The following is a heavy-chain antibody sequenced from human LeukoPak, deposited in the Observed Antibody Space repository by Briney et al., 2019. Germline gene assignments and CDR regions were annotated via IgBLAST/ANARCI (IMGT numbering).Heavy chain of an antibody. CDR2: INHSGST. CDR1: GGSFSGYY. D-gene: IGHD3-22*01. CDR3: ARGGYYYDSSGYRH. Sequence: SETLSLTCAVYGGSFSGYYWSWIRQPPGKGLEWIGEINHSGSTNYNPSLKSRVTILVDTSKNQFSLKLSSVTAADTAVYYCARGGYYYDSSGYRHWGQGTLVTVSS. J-gene: IGHJ4*02. V-gene: IGHV4-34*01.